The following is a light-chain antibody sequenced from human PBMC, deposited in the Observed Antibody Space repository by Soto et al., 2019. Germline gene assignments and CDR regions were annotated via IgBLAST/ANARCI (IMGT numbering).Light chain of an antibody. V-gene: IGKV3-15*01. CDR2: GAS. CDR3: QQSNNWPRT. CDR1: QSVSSN. J-gene: IGKJ1*01. Sequence: EIVMTQSPATPSVSPGERATLSCRASQSVSSNLAWYQQRPGQAPRLLIYGASTRATGIPARFSGSGSGTEFTLTISSLQSEDFAVYYCQQSNNWPRTFGQGTRWIS.